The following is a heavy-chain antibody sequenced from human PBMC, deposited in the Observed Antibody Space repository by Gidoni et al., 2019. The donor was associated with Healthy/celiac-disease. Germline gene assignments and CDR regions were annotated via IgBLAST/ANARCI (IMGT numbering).Heavy chain of an antibody. CDR3: ARDREYYYGSGSPPGY. Sequence: QVQLVESGGGLVKPGGSLRLSGAASGCTFSDYYMRWIRQAPGKVLEWVSYISSSGSTIYYADSVKGRFTISRDNAKHSLYLQMNSLRAEDTAVYYCARDREYYYGSGSPPGYWGQGTLVTVSS. J-gene: IGHJ4*02. D-gene: IGHD3-10*01. CDR1: GCTFSDYY. CDR2: ISSSGSTI. V-gene: IGHV3-11*01.